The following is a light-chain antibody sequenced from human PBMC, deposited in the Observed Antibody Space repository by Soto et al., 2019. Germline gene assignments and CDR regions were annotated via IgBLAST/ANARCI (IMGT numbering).Light chain of an antibody. CDR2: SNN. J-gene: IGLJ1*01. CDR3: AAWDDSLNGSSYV. V-gene: IGLV1-44*01. CDR1: SSNIGSNT. Sequence: QSVLTQPPSASGTPWQRVTISCSGSSSNIGSNTVNWYQQLPGTAPKLLIYSNNQRPSGVPDRFSGSKSGTSASLAISGLQSEDEADYYCAAWDDSLNGSSYVFGTGTKVTVL.